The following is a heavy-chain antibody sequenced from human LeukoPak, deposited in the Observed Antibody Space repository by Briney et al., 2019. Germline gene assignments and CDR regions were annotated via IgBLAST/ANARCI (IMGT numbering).Heavy chain of an antibody. CDR1: GFTFDDHG. J-gene: IGHJ4*02. V-gene: IGHV3-20*04. CDR2: INWNGGST. D-gene: IGHD1-26*01. CDR3: ATTTLEGRRE. Sequence: GGSLRLSCAASGFTFDDHGMNWVRQAPGKGLEWVSGINWNGGSTFYADSVKGRFTISRDNAKNSLYLQMNSLRAEDTAMYYCATTTLEGRREWGQGSLVTVSS.